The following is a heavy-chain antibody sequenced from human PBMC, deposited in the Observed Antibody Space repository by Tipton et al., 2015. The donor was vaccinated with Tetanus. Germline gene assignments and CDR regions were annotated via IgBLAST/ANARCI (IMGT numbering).Heavy chain of an antibody. CDR1: GYTFDTYW. Sequence: QLVQSGAEVKKPGESLKISCKCSGYTFDTYWIAWVRQMPGKGLEWMGIIYPGDSETRNSPSFQGHVTMSADKSINTAYLQWSSLEASDTAMYFCARLHLRTYASSSGYWGQGALVTVSS. CDR3: ARLHLRTYASSSGY. J-gene: IGHJ4*02. D-gene: IGHD6-6*01. V-gene: IGHV5-51*01. CDR2: IYPGDSET.